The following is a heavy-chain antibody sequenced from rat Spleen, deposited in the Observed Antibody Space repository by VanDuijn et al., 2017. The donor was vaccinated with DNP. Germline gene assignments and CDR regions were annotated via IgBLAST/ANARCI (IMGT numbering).Heavy chain of an antibody. D-gene: IGHD1-4*01. CDR2: ITSDGGSN. V-gene: IGHV5-22*01. CDR3: ARHVLPLRVWDY. Sequence: EVQLVESGGGLVQPGRSLKLSCAASGFTFSDYYMAWVRQAPTKGLEWVAYITSDGGSNYHGDSVKGRFTISRDILKNILYLQMNSLRSEDMATYYCARHVLPLRVWDYWGQGVMVTVSS. CDR1: GFTFSDYY. J-gene: IGHJ2*01.